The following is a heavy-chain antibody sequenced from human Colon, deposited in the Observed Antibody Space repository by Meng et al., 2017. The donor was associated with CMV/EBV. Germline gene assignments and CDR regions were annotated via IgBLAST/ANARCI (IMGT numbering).Heavy chain of an antibody. D-gene: IGHD3-3*01. CDR3: ARQGGVKKTPFDY. Sequence: GSLRLSCTVSGGFVSSTTYYWGWIRQPPGKGLEWIGVIYNSRTTYYNPSLKSRIAISVDTSKNQFSLKVGSVTAADTAVYYCARQGGVKKTPFDYWGQGTLVTVSS. V-gene: IGHV4-39*01. CDR2: IYNSRTT. CDR1: GGFVSSTTYY. J-gene: IGHJ4*02.